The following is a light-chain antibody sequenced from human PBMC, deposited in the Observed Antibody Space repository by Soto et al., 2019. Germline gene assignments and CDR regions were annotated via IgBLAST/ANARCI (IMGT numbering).Light chain of an antibody. V-gene: IGKV1-39*01. CDR3: QQSYSTPQT. CDR1: QSISSY. J-gene: IGKJ1*01. Sequence: DIQRTQSPSSLSASVGDRVTITCRASQSISSYLNWYQQKPGKAPKLLIYAASSLQSGVPSRFSGSGSGTDFTLTISSLKPEDFATYYCQQSYSTPQTFGQGTKVDIK. CDR2: AAS.